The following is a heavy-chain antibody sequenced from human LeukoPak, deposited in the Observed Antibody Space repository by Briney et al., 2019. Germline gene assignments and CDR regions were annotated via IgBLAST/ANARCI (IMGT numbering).Heavy chain of an antibody. CDR2: IFSNGGGT. V-gene: IGHV3-23*01. J-gene: IGHJ4*02. CDR1: RFNFSTYA. CDR3: AKDVYGI. Sequence: GGSLRLSCAGSRFNFSTYAMNWVRQAPGKGLEWVSTIFSNGGGTYYADSVKGRFTVSRDNSKDTLYLQMNSLRAEDTAVYYCAKDVYGIWGQGTLVTVSS. D-gene: IGHD4-17*01.